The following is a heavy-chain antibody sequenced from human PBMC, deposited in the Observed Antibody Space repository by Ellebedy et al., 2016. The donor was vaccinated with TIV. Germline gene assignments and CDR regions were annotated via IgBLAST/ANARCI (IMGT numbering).Heavy chain of an antibody. D-gene: IGHD6-13*01. J-gene: IGHJ4*02. CDR3: AKAGSISWYDY. CDR1: GFSFSPYT. CDR2: INNSGDRT. V-gene: IGHV3-23*01. Sequence: GESLKISCSASGFSFSPYTMSWVRQAPGKGLEWISDINNSGDRTYYADSVKGRFTISRDNSKNTLYLQMNSLRAEDTAVYFCAKAGSISWYDYWGQGTLVTVSS.